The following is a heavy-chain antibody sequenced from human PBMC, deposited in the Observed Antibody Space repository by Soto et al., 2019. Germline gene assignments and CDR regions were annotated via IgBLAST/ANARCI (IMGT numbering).Heavy chain of an antibody. Sequence: GGSLRLSCAASGFTVSSNYMSWVRQAPGKGLEWVSVIYSGGSTYYADSVKGRFTISRDNSKNTLYLQMNSLRAEDTAVYYCARTNHIGYCSGGSCYGYFQHWGQGTLVTVSS. CDR2: IYSGGST. CDR1: GFTVSSNY. J-gene: IGHJ1*01. V-gene: IGHV3-53*01. D-gene: IGHD2-15*01. CDR3: ARTNHIGYCSGGSCYGYFQH.